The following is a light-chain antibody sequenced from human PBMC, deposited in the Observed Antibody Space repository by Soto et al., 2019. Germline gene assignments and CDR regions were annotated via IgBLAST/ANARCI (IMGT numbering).Light chain of an antibody. CDR2: DVS. J-gene: IGLJ2*01. Sequence: QSALTQPASVSGSPGQSITISCTGTSSDVGGYNYVSWYQQHPGKAPKLIIYDVSNRPSGVSNRFSGSKSGNTASLTISGLQAEDKADYYCSSYRSRSTVVFGGGTKLTVL. CDR1: SSDVGGYNY. V-gene: IGLV2-14*01. CDR3: SSYRSRSTVV.